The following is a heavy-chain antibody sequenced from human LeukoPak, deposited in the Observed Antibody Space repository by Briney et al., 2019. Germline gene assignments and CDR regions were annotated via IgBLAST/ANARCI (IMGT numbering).Heavy chain of an antibody. J-gene: IGHJ4*02. CDR2: IYYSGST. Sequence: SETLSLTCTVSGGSISSGGYYWSWIRQHPGKGLEWIGYIYYSGSTYYNPSLKSRVTISVDTSKNQFSLKLSSVTAADTAVYYCARAPRGRMVQGVIIPYFDYWGQGTLVTVSS. D-gene: IGHD3-10*01. V-gene: IGHV4-31*03. CDR1: GGSISSGGYY. CDR3: ARAPRGRMVQGVIIPYFDY.